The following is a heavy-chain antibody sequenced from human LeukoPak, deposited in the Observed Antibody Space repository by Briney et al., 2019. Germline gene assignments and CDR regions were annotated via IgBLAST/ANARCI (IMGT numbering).Heavy chain of an antibody. CDR1: GFTFSRHW. J-gene: IGHJ4*02. CDR3: AGKRDYYDSSGYYYPIHIDY. Sequence: PGGSLRLSCAASGFTFSRHWMSWVRQAPGKGLEWVASINQGATAKNYVDPAQGRFLISRDNAKNSLSLQMNSLRAEDTAVYYCAGKRDYYDSSGYYYPIHIDYWGQGTLVTVSS. D-gene: IGHD3-22*01. V-gene: IGHV3-7*03. CDR2: INQGATAK.